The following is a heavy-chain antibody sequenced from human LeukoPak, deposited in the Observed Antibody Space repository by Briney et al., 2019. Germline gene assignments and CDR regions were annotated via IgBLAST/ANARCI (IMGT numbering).Heavy chain of an antibody. V-gene: IGHV3-48*03. J-gene: IGHJ3*02. D-gene: IGHD3-9*01. CDR1: GFTFSSYE. CDR3: ARLYQDILTSYDAFDI. Sequence: GGSLRLSCAASGFTFSSYEMNWVRQAPGKGLEWVSYISSSGSTIYYADSVKGRFTISRDNAKNSLYLQMNSLRAEDTAVYYCARLYQDILTSYDAFDIWGQGTMVTVSS. CDR2: ISSSGSTI.